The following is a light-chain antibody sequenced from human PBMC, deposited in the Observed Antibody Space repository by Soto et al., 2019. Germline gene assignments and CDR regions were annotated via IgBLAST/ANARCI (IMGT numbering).Light chain of an antibody. Sequence: QSAAAVSVSTGERATLSCRASQSVSILLAWYQQKPGQAPRLLIHGATTRATGIPARFSGSGSGTEFTLTISSLQSEDFALYYCPHSTNRPIPSGQRTLPAIK. V-gene: IGKV3-15*01. CDR1: QSVSIL. J-gene: IGKJ5*01. CDR3: PHSTNRPIP. CDR2: GAT.